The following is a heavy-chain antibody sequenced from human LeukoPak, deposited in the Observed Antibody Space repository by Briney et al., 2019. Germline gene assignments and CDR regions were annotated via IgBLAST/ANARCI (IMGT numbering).Heavy chain of an antibody. CDR1: GGSISSYY. Sequence: SETLSLTCTVSGGSISSYYWSWIRQPPGKGLEWIGYIYYSGSTSYNPPLKSRVTMSVDTSKNQFSLKLSSVTAADTAVYYCARSYPGYYFDYWGQGTLVTVSS. CDR3: ARSYPGYYFDY. J-gene: IGHJ4*02. V-gene: IGHV4-59*01. CDR2: IYYSGST. D-gene: IGHD3-16*02.